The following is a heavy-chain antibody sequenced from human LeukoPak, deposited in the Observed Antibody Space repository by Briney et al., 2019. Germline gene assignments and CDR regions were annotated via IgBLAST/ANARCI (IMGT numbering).Heavy chain of an antibody. V-gene: IGHV4-59*01. D-gene: IGHD6-19*01. Sequence: SETLSLTCTVSGGSISSYYWSWIRQPPGKGLEWIGYIYYSGSTNYNPSLKSRVTISVDTSKNQFSLKLSSVTAADTAVYYCARDSEQYYFDYWGQGTLVTVPS. CDR1: GGSISSYY. CDR3: ARDSEQYYFDY. CDR2: IYYSGST. J-gene: IGHJ4*02.